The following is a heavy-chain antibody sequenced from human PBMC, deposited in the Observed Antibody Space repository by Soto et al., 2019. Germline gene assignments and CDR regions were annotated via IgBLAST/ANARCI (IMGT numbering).Heavy chain of an antibody. D-gene: IGHD5-12*01. V-gene: IGHV5-10-1*01. CDR2: IDPSDSYT. Sequence: PGESLKISCKGSGYSFTSYWISWVRQMPGKGLEWMGRIDPSDSYTNYSPSFQGHVTISADKSISTAYLQWSSLKASDTAMYYCARTEFSGYDLRDWFDPWGQGTRVTVSS. CDR1: GYSFTSYW. J-gene: IGHJ5*02. CDR3: ARTEFSGYDLRDWFDP.